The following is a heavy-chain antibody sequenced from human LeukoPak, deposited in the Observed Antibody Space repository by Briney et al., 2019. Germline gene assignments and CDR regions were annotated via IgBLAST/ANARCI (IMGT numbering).Heavy chain of an antibody. J-gene: IGHJ5*02. CDR3: ARSPGAVANWFDP. V-gene: IGHV3-33*01. Sequence: GRPLRLSCAASGFTFSSYGMHWVRQAPGKGLEWVAVIWYDGSNKYYADSVKGRFTISRDDSKNTLYLQMNSLRAEDTAVYYCARSPGAVANWFDPWGQGTLVTVSS. CDR1: GFTFSSYG. D-gene: IGHD4-17*01. CDR2: IWYDGSNK.